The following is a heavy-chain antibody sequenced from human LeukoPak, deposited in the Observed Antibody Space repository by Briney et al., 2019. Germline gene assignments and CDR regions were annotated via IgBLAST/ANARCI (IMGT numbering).Heavy chain of an antibody. CDR1: GFTFSSYA. J-gene: IGHJ6*02. D-gene: IGHD2-21*02. Sequence: PGGSLRLSCAASGFTFSSYAMHWVRQAPGKGLEYVSAISSNGGSTYYANSVKGRFTISRDNSKNTLYLQMGSLRAEDMAVYYCARACVVVTCGMDVWGQGTTVTVSS. V-gene: IGHV3-64*01. CDR2: ISSNGGST. CDR3: ARACVVVTCGMDV.